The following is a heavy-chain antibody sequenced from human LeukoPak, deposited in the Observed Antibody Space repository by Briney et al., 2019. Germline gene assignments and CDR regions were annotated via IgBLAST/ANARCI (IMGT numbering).Heavy chain of an antibody. CDR1: GYTLTELS. Sequence: ASVKVSCKVSGYTLTELSMHWVRQAPGQGLEWMGWINPNSGGTNYAQKLQGRVTMTRDTSISTAYMELSSLRSEDTAVYYCARERNSGSYYFDYWGQGTLVTVSS. J-gene: IGHJ4*02. V-gene: IGHV1-2*02. CDR3: ARERNSGSYYFDY. CDR2: INPNSGGT. D-gene: IGHD1-26*01.